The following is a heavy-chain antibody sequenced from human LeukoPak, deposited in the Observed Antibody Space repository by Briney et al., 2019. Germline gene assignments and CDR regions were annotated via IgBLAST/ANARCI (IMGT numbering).Heavy chain of an antibody. CDR3: ARHAVLDISYYGMDV. D-gene: IGHD3-9*01. Sequence: PSETLSLTCTVSGGSISSYYWSWIRQPPGKGLEWIGYIYYSGSTNYNPSLKRRVTISVDTSKNQFSLKLSSVTAADTAVYYCARHAVLDISYYGMDVWGQGTTVTVSS. CDR1: GGSISSYY. J-gene: IGHJ6*02. CDR2: IYYSGST. V-gene: IGHV4-59*08.